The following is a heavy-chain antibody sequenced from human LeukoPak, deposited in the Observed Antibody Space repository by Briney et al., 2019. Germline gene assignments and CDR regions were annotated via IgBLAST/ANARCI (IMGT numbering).Heavy chain of an antibody. Sequence: ASVKVSCKASGYTFTSYGISWVRQAPGQGLEWMGWISAYNGNTNYAQKLQGRVTMTTDTSTSTAYMELRSLRSDGTAVYYCARHRGYSGYDYSFDYWGQGTLVTVSS. CDR3: ARHRGYSGYDYSFDY. J-gene: IGHJ4*02. CDR2: ISAYNGNT. V-gene: IGHV1-18*01. D-gene: IGHD5-12*01. CDR1: GYTFTSYG.